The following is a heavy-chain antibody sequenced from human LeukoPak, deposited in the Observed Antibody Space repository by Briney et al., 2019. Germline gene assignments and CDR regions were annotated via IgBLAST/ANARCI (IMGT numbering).Heavy chain of an antibody. D-gene: IGHD6-13*01. J-gene: IGHJ4*02. CDR1: GFTFSSYE. Sequence: GGSLRLSCAASGFTFSSYEMNWVRQAPGKGLEWVSYISSSSAIYYADSVKGRFTICRDNAKNSLYLQMNSLRAEDTAVYYCVRFGSRWFLDYWGQGTLVTVSS. CDR3: VRFGSRWFLDY. V-gene: IGHV3-48*03. CDR2: ISSSSAI.